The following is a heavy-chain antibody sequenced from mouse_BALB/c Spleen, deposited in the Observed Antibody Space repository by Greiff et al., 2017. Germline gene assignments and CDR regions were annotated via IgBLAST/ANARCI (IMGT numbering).Heavy chain of an antibody. Sequence: EVQLQQSGPELVKPGASVKISCKASGYSFTGYYMHWVKQSHVKSLEWIGRINPYNGATSYNQNFKDKASLTVDKSSSTAYMELHSLTSEDSAVYYCARPQSTMITTGFAYWGQGTLVTVSA. J-gene: IGHJ3*01. V-gene: IGHV1-31*01. CDR3: ARPQSTMITTGFAY. CDR2: INPYNGAT. D-gene: IGHD2-4*01. CDR1: GYSFTGYY.